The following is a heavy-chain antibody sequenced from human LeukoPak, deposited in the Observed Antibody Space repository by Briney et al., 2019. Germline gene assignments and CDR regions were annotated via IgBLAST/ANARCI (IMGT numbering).Heavy chain of an antibody. V-gene: IGHV3-23*01. CDR3: AKDRDSGYDYGWFDP. D-gene: IGHD5-12*01. J-gene: IGHJ5*02. Sequence: GGSLRLSCAASGFTFSSYAMSWVRQAPGEGLEWVSAISGSGGSTYYADSVKGRFTISRDNSKNTLYLQMNSLRAEDTAVYYCAKDRDSGYDYGWFDPWGQGTLVTVSS. CDR2: ISGSGGST. CDR1: GFTFSSYA.